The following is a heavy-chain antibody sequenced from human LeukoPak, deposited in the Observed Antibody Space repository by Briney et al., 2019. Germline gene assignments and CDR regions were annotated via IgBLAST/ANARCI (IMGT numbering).Heavy chain of an antibody. CDR2: IIPIFGTA. D-gene: IGHD6-13*01. CDR1: GGTFSSYA. Sequence: SVKVSCKASGGTFSSYAISWVRQAPGHGLEWMGGIIPIFGTANYAQKFQGRVPITADESTSTAYMELSSLRSEDTAVYYCARAPYSSSWYLDYWGQGTLVTVSS. CDR3: ARAPYSSSWYLDY. J-gene: IGHJ4*02. V-gene: IGHV1-69*13.